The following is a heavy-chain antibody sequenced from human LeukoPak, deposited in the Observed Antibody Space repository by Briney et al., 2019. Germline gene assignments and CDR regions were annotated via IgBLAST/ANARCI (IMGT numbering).Heavy chain of an antibody. CDR1: GFTFSSYA. Sequence: GGSLRLSCAASGFTFSSYAMSWVRQAPGKGLEWVSAISGSGGSTYYADSVKGRFTISRDNSKNTLYLQMNSLRAEDTAVYYCAKTPGIAVAGPPNYFDYWGQGTLVTVSS. J-gene: IGHJ4*02. CDR3: AKTPGIAVAGPPNYFDY. D-gene: IGHD6-19*01. V-gene: IGHV3-23*01. CDR2: ISGSGGST.